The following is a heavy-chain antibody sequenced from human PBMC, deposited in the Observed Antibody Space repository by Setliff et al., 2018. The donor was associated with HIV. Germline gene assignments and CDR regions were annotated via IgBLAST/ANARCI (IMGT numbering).Heavy chain of an antibody. J-gene: IGHJ6*03. CDR2: LYVSGDS. CDR3: ALTGHRLLRGYMDV. V-gene: IGHV4-4*07. CDR1: DDPISSYY. Sequence: SETLSLTCYVTDDPISSYYWSWVRQPAGKGLEWIGRLYVSGDSNYNPSLKSRVTMSLDTSKKHFSLKLKSVTAADTAVYYCALTGHRLLRGYMDVWGKGTTVTVSS. D-gene: IGHD2-15*01.